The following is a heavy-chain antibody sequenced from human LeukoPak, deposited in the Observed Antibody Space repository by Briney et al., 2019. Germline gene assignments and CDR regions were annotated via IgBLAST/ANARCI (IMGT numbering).Heavy chain of an antibody. Sequence: GGSLRLSCAASGFTFSSYAVSWVRQAPGKGLEGVSSISGSGGSAYSADSVKCRFTISRDNSKNMLYRQMNSLRAEDKALYYXXXDXXXXNDICHGDFDYWGQGTLVTVSS. V-gene: IGHV3-23*01. CDR1: GFTFSSYA. CDR2: ISGSGGSA. CDR3: XXDXXXXNDICHGDFDY. J-gene: IGHJ4*02. D-gene: IGHD2-8*01.